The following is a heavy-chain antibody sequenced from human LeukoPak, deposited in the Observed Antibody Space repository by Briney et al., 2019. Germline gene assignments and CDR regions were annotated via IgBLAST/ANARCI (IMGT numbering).Heavy chain of an antibody. CDR2: MNPNRGNT. Sequence: GASVKVSCKASGYTFTSYDINWVRQATGQGLEWMGWMNPNRGNTGYAQKFQGRVTITRKTSISTAYMELSSLRSEDTAVYYCARGQKITIFGVVIIGGNWFDPWGQGILVTVSS. CDR1: GYTFTSYD. CDR3: ARGQKITIFGVVIIGGNWFDP. D-gene: IGHD3-3*01. J-gene: IGHJ5*02. V-gene: IGHV1-8*03.